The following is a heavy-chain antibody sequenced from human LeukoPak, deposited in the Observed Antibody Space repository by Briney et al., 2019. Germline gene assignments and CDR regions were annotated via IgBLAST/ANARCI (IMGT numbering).Heavy chain of an antibody. D-gene: IGHD4-11*01. Sequence: GGSLRLSCAASGFTFSSYSMNWVRQAPGKGLEWVSSISSSSSYIYYADSVKGRFTISRDNAKNSLYLQMNSLRAEDTAVYYCAKEVRDYSNSYDYWGQGTLVTVSS. CDR1: GFTFSSYS. J-gene: IGHJ4*02. CDR2: ISSSSSYI. V-gene: IGHV3-21*01. CDR3: AKEVRDYSNSYDY.